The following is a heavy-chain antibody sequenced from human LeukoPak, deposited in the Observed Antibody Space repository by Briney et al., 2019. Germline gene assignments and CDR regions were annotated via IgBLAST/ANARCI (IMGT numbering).Heavy chain of an antibody. CDR1: GFTFSSYW. CDR3: ARANRLYDPGDAFDI. Sequence: GGSLRLSCAASGFTFSSYWMSWVRQAPGKGLEWVANKKQDGSEKYYVDSVKGRFTISRDNAKNSLYLQMNSLRAEDTAVYYCARANRLYDPGDAFDIWGQGTMVTVSS. CDR2: KKQDGSEK. V-gene: IGHV3-7*01. D-gene: IGHD3-3*01. J-gene: IGHJ3*02.